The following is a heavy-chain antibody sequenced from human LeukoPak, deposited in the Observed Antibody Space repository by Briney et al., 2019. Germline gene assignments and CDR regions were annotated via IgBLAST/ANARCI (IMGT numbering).Heavy chain of an antibody. CDR1: GFTFSSYS. Sequence: GGSLRLSCAASGFTFSSYSINWVRQAPGKGLEWVSCVSSTSSFIYYADSVKGRFAISRDNAKNSLYLQMNSLRAEGTAVYYCARGILTGRSAFDIWGQGTMVTVSS. CDR3: ARGILTGRSAFDI. V-gene: IGHV3-21*01. J-gene: IGHJ3*02. CDR2: VSSTSSFI. D-gene: IGHD3-9*01.